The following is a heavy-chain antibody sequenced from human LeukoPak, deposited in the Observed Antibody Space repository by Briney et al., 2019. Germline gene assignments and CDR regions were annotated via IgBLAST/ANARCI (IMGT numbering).Heavy chain of an antibody. Sequence: GSLRLSCATSGFSFTDYPMNWVRQAPGKGREWISTIRTTAEGAKYAYYADSVRGRVTISRDNSKNTLSLQMNSLRAEDTAVYYCARVRYGSGSLYYGVDVWGQGTTVTVSS. CDR3: ARVRYGSGSLYYGVDV. D-gene: IGHD3-10*01. V-gene: IGHV3-48*01. J-gene: IGHJ6*02. CDR2: IRTTAEGAKYA. CDR1: GFSFTDYP.